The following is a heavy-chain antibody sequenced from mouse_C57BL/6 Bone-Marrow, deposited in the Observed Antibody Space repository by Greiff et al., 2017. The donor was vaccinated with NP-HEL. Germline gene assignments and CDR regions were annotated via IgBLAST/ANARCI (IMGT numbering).Heavy chain of an antibody. CDR2: ISSGSSTI. D-gene: IGHD1-1*01. Sequence: EVQVVESGGGLVKPGGSLKLSCAASGFTFSDYGMHWVRQAPEKGLEWVAYISSGSSTIYYADTVKGRFTISRDNAKNTLFLQMTSLRSEDTAMYYCARERDYYGSRRGFDYWGQGTTLTVSS. J-gene: IGHJ2*01. V-gene: IGHV5-17*01. CDR3: ARERDYYGSRRGFDY. CDR1: GFTFSDYG.